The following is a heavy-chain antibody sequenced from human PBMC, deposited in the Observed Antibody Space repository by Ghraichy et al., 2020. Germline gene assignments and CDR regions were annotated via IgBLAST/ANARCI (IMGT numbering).Heavy chain of an antibody. Sequence: SETLSLTCTVSGGSISSSRNYGGWIRQPPGKGLEWIGSIYYTGSTYYNSSLKSRVTISVDTSKNQVSLKLSSVTAADTAVYYCVRGFSSGYNYLTWFDPWGQGTLVTVSS. D-gene: IGHD3-22*01. V-gene: IGHV4-39*01. CDR3: VRGFSSGYNYLTWFDP. CDR2: IYYTGST. CDR1: GGSISSSRNY. J-gene: IGHJ5*02.